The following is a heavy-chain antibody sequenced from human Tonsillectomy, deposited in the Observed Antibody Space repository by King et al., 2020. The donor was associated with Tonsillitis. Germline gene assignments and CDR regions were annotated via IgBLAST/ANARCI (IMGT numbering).Heavy chain of an antibody. D-gene: IGHD3-22*01. Sequence: VQLVESGAEVKKPGASVKVSCKASGYTFTSYGISWVRQAPGQGLEWMGWISAYNGNTNYAQKLQGRVTMTTDTSTSTAYMELRSLRSDDTAVYYCARSNYYDSSGYFPDYWGQGTLVTVSS. CDR1: GYTFTSYG. CDR2: ISAYNGNT. J-gene: IGHJ4*02. V-gene: IGHV1-18*04. CDR3: ARSNYYDSSGYFPDY.